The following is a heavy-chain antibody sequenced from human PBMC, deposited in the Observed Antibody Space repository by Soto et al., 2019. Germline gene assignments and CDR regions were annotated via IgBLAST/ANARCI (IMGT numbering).Heavy chain of an antibody. CDR3: AKSYSSNWYDYFDY. CDR2: ISYDGSNK. V-gene: IGHV3-30*18. CDR1: GFTFSSYG. D-gene: IGHD6-13*01. Sequence: PGGSLRLSCAASGFTFSSYGMHWVRQAPGKGLEWVAVISYDGSNKYYADSVKGRFTISRDTSKNTLYLQMDSLRAEDTALYYCAKSYSSNWYDYFDYWGQGTLVTVSS. J-gene: IGHJ4*02.